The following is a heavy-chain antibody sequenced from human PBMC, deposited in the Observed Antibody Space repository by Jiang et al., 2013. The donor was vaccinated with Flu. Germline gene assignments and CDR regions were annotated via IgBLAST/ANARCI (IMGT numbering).Heavy chain of an antibody. Sequence: SGGGLVQPGGSLRLSCAASGFTFSTYAMNWVRQAPGKGLEWVSVISASGGTTYYADSVRGRFTISRDNSKNTLSLQMNSLRAEDTAVYYCANRYNTWSAFDIWGQGTMVTVSS. D-gene: IGHD1-1*01. CDR1: GFTFSTYA. J-gene: IGHJ3*02. V-gene: IGHV3-23*01. CDR3: ANRYNTWSAFDI. CDR2: ISASGGTT.